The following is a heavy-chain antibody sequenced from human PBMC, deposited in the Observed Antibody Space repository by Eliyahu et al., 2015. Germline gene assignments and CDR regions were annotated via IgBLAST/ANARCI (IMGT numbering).Heavy chain of an antibody. CDR3: ARDRNTGNYLVHHYFDP. V-gene: IGHV1-46*01. D-gene: IGHD1-1*01. J-gene: IGHJ5*02. CDR1: GXXFTSYY. Sequence: QVQLVQSGAXVKKPGASVKVXCKASGXXFTSYYMHWVRQAPGQGLEXMGIINPSGGSTSYAQKFQGRVTMTRDTSTSTVYMELSSLRSEDTAVYYCARDRNTGNYLVHHYFDPWGQGTLVTVSS. CDR2: INPSGGST.